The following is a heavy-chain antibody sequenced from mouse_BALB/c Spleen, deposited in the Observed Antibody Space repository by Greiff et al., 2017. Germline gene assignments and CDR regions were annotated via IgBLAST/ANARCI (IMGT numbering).Heavy chain of an antibody. J-gene: IGHJ3*01. D-gene: IGHD2-1*01. CDR2: IWGGGST. CDR3: ARGGNYDQAWFAY. V-gene: IGHV2-6-4*01. Sequence: VQVVESGPGLVAPSQSLSITCTVSGFSLSSFYFHWVRQPPGKGLEWLGMIWGGGSTDYNSALKSRLSISKDNSKSQVFLKMNSLQTDDTAMYYCARGGNYDQAWFAYWGQGTLVTVSA. CDR1: GFSLSSFY.